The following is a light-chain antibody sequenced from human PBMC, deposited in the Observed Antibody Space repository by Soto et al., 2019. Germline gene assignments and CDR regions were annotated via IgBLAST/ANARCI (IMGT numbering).Light chain of an antibody. CDR2: GAS. V-gene: IGKV3-20*01. CDR1: QSVTSNY. CDR3: QQYGSSPYT. J-gene: IGKJ2*01. Sequence: ENVLTQSPGTLSLSPGERATLSCRASQSVTSNYLAWYQQKPGQAPRLLIYGASSRATGIPDRFSGSGSGTDFTLTISRLEPEDFAVYYCQQYGSSPYTFVQGAKLEIK.